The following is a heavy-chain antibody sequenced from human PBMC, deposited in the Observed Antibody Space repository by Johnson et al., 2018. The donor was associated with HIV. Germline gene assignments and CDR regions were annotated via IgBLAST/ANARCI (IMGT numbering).Heavy chain of an antibody. CDR1: GLNFSDYS. CDR2: IKQDGSEK. Sequence: QLVESGGGVVQPGTSMRLSCVVSGLNFSDYSMHWVRQTPGKGLEWVANIKQDGSEKYYADSVKGRFTISRDNAKNSLYLQMNSLRAEDTAVYYCARVSNHAFDIWGQGTMVTVSS. V-gene: IGHV3-7*01. CDR3: ARVSNHAFDI. J-gene: IGHJ3*02.